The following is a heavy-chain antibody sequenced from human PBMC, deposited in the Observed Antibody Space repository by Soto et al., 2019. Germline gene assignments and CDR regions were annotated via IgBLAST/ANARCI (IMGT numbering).Heavy chain of an antibody. CDR3: TTADGSGSYPANYYYYYYMDV. D-gene: IGHD3-10*01. CDR2: IKSKTDGGTT. CDR1: GFTFSNAW. Sequence: GGSLRLSCAASGFTFSNAWMSWVRQAPGKGLEWVGRIKSKTDGGTTDYAAPVKGRFTISRDDSKNTLYLQMNSLKTEDTAVYYCTTADGSGSYPANYYYYYYMDVWGKGTTVTVSS. V-gene: IGHV3-15*01. J-gene: IGHJ6*03.